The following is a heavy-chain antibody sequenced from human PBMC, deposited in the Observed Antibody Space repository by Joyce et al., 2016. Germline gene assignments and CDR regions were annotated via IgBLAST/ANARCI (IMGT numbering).Heavy chain of an antibody. Sequence: QVQLVESGGGVVQTGRSLRLSCAASGFSFSSYAMHWVRQGPGKGLGGVALTTYDGSTKYYADSVKGRFTLSRDNSKNTLYLQMNSLRAEDTAVYFCARDGSCSSTSCYSADYFYTMDVWGQGTTVIVSS. CDR3: ARDGSCSSTSCYSADYFYTMDV. CDR2: TTYDGSTK. V-gene: IGHV3-33*01. D-gene: IGHD2-2*02. J-gene: IGHJ6*02. CDR1: GFSFSSYA.